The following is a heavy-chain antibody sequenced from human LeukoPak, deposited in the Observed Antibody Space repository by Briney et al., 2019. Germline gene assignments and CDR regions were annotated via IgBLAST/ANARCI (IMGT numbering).Heavy chain of an antibody. D-gene: IGHD2-2*01. CDR2: IYHSGST. CDR1: AYSISSGYY. Sequence: SETLSLTCTVSAYSISSGYYWGWIRQPPGKGLEWIGSIYHSGSTYYNPSLKSRVTISVDTSKNQFSLKLSSVTAADTAVYYCARGLGGIVVVYDYWGQGTLVTVSS. J-gene: IGHJ4*02. V-gene: IGHV4-38-2*02. CDR3: ARGLGGIVVVYDY.